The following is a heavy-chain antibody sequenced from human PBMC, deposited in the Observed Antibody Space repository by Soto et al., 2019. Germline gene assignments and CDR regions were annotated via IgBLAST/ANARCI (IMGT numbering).Heavy chain of an antibody. CDR2: IYHSGTA. CDR1: SGSISGSNW. J-gene: IGHJ4*02. CDR3: ASSSAYGDFGFDS. Sequence: SETLSLTCAVSSGSISGSNWWSWVRQPPGKGLEWIGQIYHSGTANYNPSLKNRVTISVDKSKNQFSLKLYSVTAADTAVYYCASSSAYGDFGFDSWGQGTLVTVSS. D-gene: IGHD4-17*01. V-gene: IGHV4-4*02.